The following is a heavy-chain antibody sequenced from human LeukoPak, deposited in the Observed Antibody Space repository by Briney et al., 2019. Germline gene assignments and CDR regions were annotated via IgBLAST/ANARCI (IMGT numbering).Heavy chain of an antibody. CDR3: ARVQDGSSWYEYFQH. CDR2: ISSSSSYI. J-gene: IGHJ1*01. Sequence: KTGGSLRLSCAASGFTFSSYSMNWVRQAPGKGLEWVSSISSSSSYIYYADSVKGRFTISRDNAKNSLFLQMNSLRAEDTAVYYCARVQDGSSWYEYFQHWGQGTLVTVSS. CDR1: GFTFSSYS. D-gene: IGHD6-13*01. V-gene: IGHV3-21*01.